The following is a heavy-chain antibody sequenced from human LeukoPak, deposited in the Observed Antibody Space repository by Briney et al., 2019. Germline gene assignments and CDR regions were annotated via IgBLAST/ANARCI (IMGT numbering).Heavy chain of an antibody. D-gene: IGHD3-22*01. CDR3: AREYYSDSSGSDY. V-gene: IGHV3-7*05. Sequence: GGSLRLSCAASGFTFSSYWMSWVRQAPGKGLEWVANINQDGSEKYSVNSVKGRFTISRDNAKNSLYLQMNSLRAEDTAVYYCAREYYSDSSGSDYWGQGTLVTVSS. CDR1: GFTFSSYW. CDR2: INQDGSEK. J-gene: IGHJ4*02.